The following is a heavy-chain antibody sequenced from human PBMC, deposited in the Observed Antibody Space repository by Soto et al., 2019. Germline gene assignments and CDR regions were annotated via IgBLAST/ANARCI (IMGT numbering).Heavy chain of an antibody. Sequence: GESLKISCKGSGYSFTSYWIGWVRQMPGKGLEWMGIIYPGDSDTRYSPSFQGQVTISADKSISTAYLQWSSLKASDTAMYYCARHGGYCTNGVCYGRSYYYYYYMDVWGKGTTVTVSS. D-gene: IGHD2-8*01. CDR2: IYPGDSDT. V-gene: IGHV5-51*01. CDR3: ARHGGYCTNGVCYGRSYYYYYYMDV. J-gene: IGHJ6*03. CDR1: GYSFTSYW.